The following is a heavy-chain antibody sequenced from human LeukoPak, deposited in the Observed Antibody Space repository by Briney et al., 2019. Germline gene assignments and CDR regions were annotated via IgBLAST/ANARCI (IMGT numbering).Heavy chain of an antibody. CDR2: ISSSSNHI. J-gene: IGHJ6*03. D-gene: IGHD4-23*01. CDR1: GFSFRTYS. Sequence: GGSLRLSCAASGFSFRTYSMNWVRQAPGKGLEWVSSISSSSNHISYADSVKGRFTISRDNAHNSLFLQMSSLSAEDTAVYYCSRGAPQHNSQSYYMDVWGKGTTVTVSS. V-gene: IGHV3-21*01. CDR3: SRGAPQHNSQSYYMDV.